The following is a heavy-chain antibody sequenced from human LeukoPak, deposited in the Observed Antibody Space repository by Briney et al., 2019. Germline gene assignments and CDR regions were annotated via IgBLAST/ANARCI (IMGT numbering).Heavy chain of an antibody. CDR1: GFTFSGYS. Sequence: GGSLRLSCAASGFTFSGYSMNWVRQAPGKGLEWVSYISSSSSTIYYADSVKGRFTISRDNAKNSLYLQMNSLRAEDTAVYYCARGGMVRGVKDFDYWGQGTLVTVSS. CDR2: ISSSSSTI. V-gene: IGHV3-48*04. CDR3: ARGGMVRGVKDFDY. D-gene: IGHD3-10*01. J-gene: IGHJ4*02.